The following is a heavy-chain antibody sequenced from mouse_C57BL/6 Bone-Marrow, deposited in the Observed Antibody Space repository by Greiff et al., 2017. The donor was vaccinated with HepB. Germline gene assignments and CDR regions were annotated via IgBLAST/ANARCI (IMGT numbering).Heavy chain of an antibody. CDR3: TGPEY. Sequence: QVQLQQSGAELERPGASVTLSCKASGYTFTDYEMHWVKQTPVHGLEWIGAIDPETGGTAYNQKFKGKAILTADKSSSTAYMELRSLTSEDSAVCYCTGPEYWGRGTTLTVSA. CDR1: GYTFTDYE. CDR2: IDPETGGT. V-gene: IGHV1-15*01. J-gene: IGHJ2*01.